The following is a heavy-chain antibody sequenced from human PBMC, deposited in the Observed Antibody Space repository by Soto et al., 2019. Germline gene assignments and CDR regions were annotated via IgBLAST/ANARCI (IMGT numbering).Heavy chain of an antibody. V-gene: IGHV1-46*01. CDR2: INPSGGST. D-gene: IGHD3-22*01. J-gene: IGHJ4*02. CDR1: GYTFTSYY. CDR3: ARTYYYDSSGYYSYFDY. Sequence: AASVKVSCKASGYTFTSYYMHWVRQAPGQGLEWMGIINPSGGSTSYAQKFQGRVTMTRDTSTSTVYMELSSLRSEDTAVYYCARTYYYDSSGYYSYFDYWGQGTLVTVSS.